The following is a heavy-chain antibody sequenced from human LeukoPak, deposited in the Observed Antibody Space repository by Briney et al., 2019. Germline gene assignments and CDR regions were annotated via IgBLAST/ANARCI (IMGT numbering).Heavy chain of an antibody. CDR2: INHSGST. D-gene: IGHD6-19*01. J-gene: IGHJ4*02. V-gene: IGHV4-34*01. Sequence: SETLSLTXAVYGGSFSGYYWSWIRQPPGKGLEWIGEINHSGSTNYNPSLKSRVTISVDTSKNQFSLKLSSVTAADTAVYYCARGFYSSGWLYWGQGTLVTVSS. CDR3: ARGFYSSGWLY. CDR1: GGSFSGYY.